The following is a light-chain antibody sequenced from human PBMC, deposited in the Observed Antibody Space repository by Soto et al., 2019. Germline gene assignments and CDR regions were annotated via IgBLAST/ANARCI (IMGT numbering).Light chain of an antibody. J-gene: IGKJ5*01. CDR2: GES. CDR3: QQYGNSPPGT. V-gene: IGKV3-20*01. CDR1: QSVDNSH. Sequence: ETVLTQSPGTLYFSPGERATLSCRASQSVDNSHVAWYQQRRGLPPRLLIYGESNRATGIPDRFSGSGSGADFTLTISRLEPEDFAVYFCQQYGNSPPGTFGQGTRLENK.